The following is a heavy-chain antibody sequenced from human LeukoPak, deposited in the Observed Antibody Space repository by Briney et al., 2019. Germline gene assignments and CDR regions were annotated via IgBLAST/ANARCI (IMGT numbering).Heavy chain of an antibody. CDR2: IWYDGSNK. J-gene: IGHJ4*02. CDR1: GFTFSSYG. Sequence: GGSLRLSCAASGFTFSSYGMHWVRQAPGKGLEWAAVIWYDGSNKYYADSVKGRFTISRDNSKNTLYLQMNSLRAEDTAVYYCARMYSSSWYCADYWGQGTLVTVSS. CDR3: ARMYSSSWYCADY. V-gene: IGHV3-33*01. D-gene: IGHD6-13*01.